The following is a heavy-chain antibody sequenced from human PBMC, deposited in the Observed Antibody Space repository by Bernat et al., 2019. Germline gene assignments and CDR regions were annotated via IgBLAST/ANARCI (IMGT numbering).Heavy chain of an antibody. V-gene: IGHV3-15*01. J-gene: IGHJ3*02. D-gene: IGHD4-17*01. Sequence: EVQLVESGGGLVKPGGSLRLSCAASGFTFSNAWMSWVRQAPGKGLEWVGRIKSKTDGGTTDYAAPVKGRFTISRDDSKNTLYLQMNRLKTADTAVYYCTTDYGDYEGAFDIWGQGTMVTVSS. CDR1: GFTFSNAW. CDR3: TTDYGDYEGAFDI. CDR2: IKSKTDGGTT.